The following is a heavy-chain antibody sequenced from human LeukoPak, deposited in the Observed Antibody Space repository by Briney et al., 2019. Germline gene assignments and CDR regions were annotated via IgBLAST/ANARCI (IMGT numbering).Heavy chain of an antibody. J-gene: IGHJ4*02. V-gene: IGHV4-59*01. CDR1: GGSISSYH. CDR3: ARVRGIAAAGSLLDY. CDR2: IYYSGST. D-gene: IGHD6-13*01. Sequence: SETLSLTCTVSGGSISSYHWSWIRQPPGKGLEWIGYIYYSGSTNYNPSLKSRVTISVDTSKNQFSLKLSSVTAADTAVYYCARVRGIAAAGSLLDYWGQGTLVTVSS.